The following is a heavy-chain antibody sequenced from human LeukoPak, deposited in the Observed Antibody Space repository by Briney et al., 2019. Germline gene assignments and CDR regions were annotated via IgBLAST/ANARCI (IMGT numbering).Heavy chain of an antibody. CDR2: IRYNGNNQ. V-gene: IGHV3-30*02. CDR1: GFTFNNYG. CDR3: AKDQGEGYYYDSSGYEREWDFDY. J-gene: IGHJ4*02. Sequence: GGSLRLSCAASGFTFNNYGMHWVRQAPGKGLEWVAFIRYNGNNQYYADSVKGRFTISRDNSKNTLYLQMNSLRAEDTAVYYCAKDQGEGYYYDSSGYEREWDFDYWGQGTLVTVSS. D-gene: IGHD3-22*01.